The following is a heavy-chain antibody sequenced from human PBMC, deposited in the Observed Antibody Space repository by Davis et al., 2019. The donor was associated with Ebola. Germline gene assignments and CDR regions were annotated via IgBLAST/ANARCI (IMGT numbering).Heavy chain of an antibody. CDR1: GDSVSSNSAA. V-gene: IGHV6-1*01. D-gene: IGHD3-10*01. CDR3: ARDITMVRGVMHNWFDP. J-gene: IGHJ5*02. CDR2: TYYRSKWYN. Sequence: HSQTLSLTCAISGDSVSSNSAAWNWIRQSPSRGLEWLGRTYYRSKWYNDYAVSVKSRITINPDTSKNQFSLQLNSVTPEDTAVYYCARDITMVRGVMHNWFDPWGQGTLVTVSS.